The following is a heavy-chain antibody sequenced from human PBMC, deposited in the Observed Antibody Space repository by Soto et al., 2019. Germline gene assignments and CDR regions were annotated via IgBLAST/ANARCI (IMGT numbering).Heavy chain of an antibody. Sequence: PGESLKISCKGSGYSFTSYWIGWVRQMPGKGLEWMGIIYPGDSDTRYSPSFQGQVTISADKSISTAYLQWSSLKASDTAMYYCARGTYYYDSSGYYPFDYWGQGALVTVSS. CDR3: ARGTYYYDSSGYYPFDY. CDR2: IYPGDSDT. CDR1: GYSFTSYW. V-gene: IGHV5-51*01. J-gene: IGHJ4*02. D-gene: IGHD3-22*01.